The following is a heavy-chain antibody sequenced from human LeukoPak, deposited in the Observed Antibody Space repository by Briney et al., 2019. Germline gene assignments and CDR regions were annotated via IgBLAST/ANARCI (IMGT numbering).Heavy chain of an antibody. J-gene: IGHJ3*02. D-gene: IGHD6-19*01. Sequence: GGSLRLSCAASGFTFSSYAMHWVRQAPGKGLEWEAIISYDGSNKYYADSVKGRFTISRDNSKNTLYLQINSLRAEDTAVYYCARDGVGGYSSGWFGAFDIWGQGTMVTVSS. CDR2: ISYDGSNK. CDR3: ARDGVGGYSSGWFGAFDI. CDR1: GFTFSSYA. V-gene: IGHV3-30-3*01.